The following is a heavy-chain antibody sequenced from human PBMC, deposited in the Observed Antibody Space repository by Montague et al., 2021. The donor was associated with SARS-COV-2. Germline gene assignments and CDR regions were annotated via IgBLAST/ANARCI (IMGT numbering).Heavy chain of an antibody. Sequence: SETLSLTCTVSGGSISSSGYYWGWIRQPPGKGLEWIGSIYDSGSTYYNPSLKSRVTISVDTSKNQFSLKLSSVTAADTAVYYCARVGRQQLVRLSGMDVWGQGTTVTVSS. CDR3: ARVGRQQLVRLSGMDV. D-gene: IGHD6-13*01. CDR1: GGSISSSGYY. V-gene: IGHV4-39*07. CDR2: IYDSGST. J-gene: IGHJ6*02.